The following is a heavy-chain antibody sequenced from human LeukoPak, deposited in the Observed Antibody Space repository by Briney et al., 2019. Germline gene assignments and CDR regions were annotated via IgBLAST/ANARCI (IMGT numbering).Heavy chain of an antibody. D-gene: IGHD3-16*01. CDR2: IYYSGST. CDR3: ARDGLHGNWFDP. V-gene: IGHV4-31*03. CDR1: GGSISSGGYY. Sequence: SETLSLTCTVSGGSISSGGYYWSWIRQHPGKGLEWIGYIYYSGSTYYNPSLKSRVTISVDTSKNQFSLKLSSVTAADTAVYYCARDGLHGNWFDPWGQGTLVTVSS. J-gene: IGHJ5*02.